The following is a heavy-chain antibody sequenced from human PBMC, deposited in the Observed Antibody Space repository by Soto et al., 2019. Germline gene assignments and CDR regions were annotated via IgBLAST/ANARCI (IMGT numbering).Heavy chain of an antibody. CDR2: ISAYGGNT. D-gene: IGHD3-10*01. V-gene: IGHV1-18*01. CDR1: GYTFTSYG. J-gene: IGHJ4*02. CDR3: ARDSGSGRLDY. Sequence: GASVKVSCKASGYTFTSYGISWVRQAPGQGPEWMGWISAYGGNTNYVQRLQGRVTMTTDTSTSTAYMELRSLRSDDTALYYCARDSGSGRLDYWGQGTLVTVSS.